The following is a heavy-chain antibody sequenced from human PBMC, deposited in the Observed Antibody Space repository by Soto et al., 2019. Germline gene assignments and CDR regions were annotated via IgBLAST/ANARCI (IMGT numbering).Heavy chain of an antibody. V-gene: IGHV1-2*02. Sequence: ASVKVPCKASGYSFTGNSMHWVRQAPGQGLEWMGWINPNNGGTNYAQKFQGRVTMTRNTSISTAYMELSSLRSEDTAVYYCARLNYYYYMDVWGKGTTVTVSS. CDR2: INPNNGGT. CDR3: ARLNYYYYMDV. CDR1: GYSFTGNS. J-gene: IGHJ6*03.